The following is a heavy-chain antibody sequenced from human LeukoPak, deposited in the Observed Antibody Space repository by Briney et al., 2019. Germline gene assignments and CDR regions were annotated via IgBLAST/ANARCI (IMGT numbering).Heavy chain of an antibody. D-gene: IGHD2-15*01. V-gene: IGHV4-34*01. CDR3: AREWVGAALYFDY. Sequence: SETLSLTCAVYGGSFSGYYWSWIRQPPGKGLEWIGEINHSGSTNYNPSLKSRVTISVDTSKNQFSLKLSSVTAADTAVYYCAREWVGAALYFDYWGQGTLVTVSS. J-gene: IGHJ4*02. CDR2: INHSGST. CDR1: GGSFSGYY.